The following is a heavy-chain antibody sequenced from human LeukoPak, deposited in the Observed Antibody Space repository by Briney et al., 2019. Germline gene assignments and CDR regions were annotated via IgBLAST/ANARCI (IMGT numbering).Heavy chain of an antibody. CDR2: MNSGGSTI. J-gene: IGHJ4*02. CDR1: GFTFSGSA. V-gene: IGHV3-74*01. D-gene: IGHD3-16*02. CDR3: ATAGSYRFDH. Sequence: GGSLKLSCAASGFTFSGSAMHWVRQASGKGLMWVSRMNSGGSTIDYEDSVKGRFTISRDNAKNTLFLQMDSLRAEDTAVYYCATAGSYRFDHWGQGTVVTVSS.